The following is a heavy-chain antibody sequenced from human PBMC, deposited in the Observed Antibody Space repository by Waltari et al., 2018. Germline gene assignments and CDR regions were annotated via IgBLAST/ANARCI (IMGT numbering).Heavy chain of an antibody. J-gene: IGHJ3*02. Sequence: EVQLVESGGGLVQPGRSLRLSCAASGFTFDDYAMHWVRQAPGKGLEWVSGISWNSGSIGYADSVKGRFTISRDNAKNSLYLQMNSLRAEDTALYYCAKDINYYDSRDYAFDIWGQGTMVTVSS. CDR1: GFTFDDYA. V-gene: IGHV3-9*01. CDR2: ISWNSGSI. CDR3: AKDINYYDSRDYAFDI. D-gene: IGHD3-22*01.